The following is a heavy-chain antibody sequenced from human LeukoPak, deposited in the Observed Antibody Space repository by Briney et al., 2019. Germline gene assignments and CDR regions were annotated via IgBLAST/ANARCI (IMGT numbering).Heavy chain of an antibody. J-gene: IGHJ6*03. V-gene: IGHV6-1*01. CDR2: TYYRSKWYN. CDR3: ARVTQSIAVAGTAYYYYYMDV. CDR1: GDSVSSNSAA. D-gene: IGHD6-19*01. Sequence: SQTLSLTCAISGDSVSSNSAAWNWIRQSPSRGLEWLGRTYYRSKWYNDYAVSVKSRITINPDTSKNQFSLKLSSVTAADTAVYYCARVTQSIAVAGTAYYYYYMDVWGKGTTVTVSS.